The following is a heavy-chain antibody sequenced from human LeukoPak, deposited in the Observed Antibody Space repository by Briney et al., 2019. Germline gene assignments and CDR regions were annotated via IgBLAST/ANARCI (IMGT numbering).Heavy chain of an antibody. CDR1: GGSISSSSHY. D-gene: IGHD2-21*01. CDR2: IYYSGST. J-gene: IGHJ5*02. V-gene: IGHV4-39*01. Sequence: PSDTLPLTCTVSGGSISSSSHYWGWIRQPPGRRLEWIGSIYYSGSTYYNPSLKSRVTISVDTSKNQFSLKLSSVSAADTAVYHCARHIVVVSTPADWFDPWGQGTLVTVSS. CDR3: ARHIVVVSTPADWFDP.